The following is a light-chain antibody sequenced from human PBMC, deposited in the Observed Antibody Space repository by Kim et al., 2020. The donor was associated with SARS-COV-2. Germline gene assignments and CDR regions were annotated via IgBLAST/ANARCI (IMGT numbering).Light chain of an antibody. CDR3: HQYGTPPFT. CDR2: GAS. J-gene: IGKJ5*01. V-gene: IGKV3-20*01. CDR1: QSVRSNY. Sequence: SPGERATLYCTASQSVRSNYLAWYQQRPGQAPGLVIYGASSRATGIPDKFSGSGSGTDFTLTISRLEPEDFGIYYCHQYGTPPFTFGQGTRLEIK.